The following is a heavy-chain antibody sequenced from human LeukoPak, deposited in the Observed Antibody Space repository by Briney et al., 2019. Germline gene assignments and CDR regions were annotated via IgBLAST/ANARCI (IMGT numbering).Heavy chain of an antibody. D-gene: IGHD3-22*01. CDR1: GFTFDDYA. V-gene: IGHV3-9*01. Sequence: GGSLRLSCAASGFTFDDYAMHWVRQAPGKGLEWVSGISWNSGSIGYADSVKGRFTISRDNSKNTLYLQMNSLRAEDTAVYYCARESMIPYGMDVWGQGTTVTVSS. CDR3: ARESMIPYGMDV. CDR2: ISWNSGSI. J-gene: IGHJ6*02.